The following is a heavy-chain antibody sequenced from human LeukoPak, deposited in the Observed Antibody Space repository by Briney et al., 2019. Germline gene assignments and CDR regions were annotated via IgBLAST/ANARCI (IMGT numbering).Heavy chain of an antibody. V-gene: IGHV3-30*02. CDR3: AKDFALELSPDAFDI. Sequence: GGSLRLSCAASGFTFSSYAMHWVRQAPGKGLEWVAFIRYDGSNKYYADSVKGRFTISRGNSKNTLYLQMNSLRAEDTAVYYCAKDFALELSPDAFDIWGQGTMVTVSS. CDR1: GFTFSSYA. J-gene: IGHJ3*02. D-gene: IGHD1-7*01. CDR2: IRYDGSNK.